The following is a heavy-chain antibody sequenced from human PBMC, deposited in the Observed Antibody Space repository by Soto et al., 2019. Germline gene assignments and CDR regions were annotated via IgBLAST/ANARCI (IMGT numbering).Heavy chain of an antibody. V-gene: IGHV3-23*01. CDR2: ISGSGGST. CDR3: AKGFGRLLAFGGVMYYYGMDV. Sequence: PGGSLRLSCTASGFSVKMNYMSWVRQAPGKGLEWVSAISGSGGSTYYADSVKGRFTISRDNSKNTLYLQMNSLRAEDTAVYYCAKGFGRLLAFGGVMYYYGMDVWGQGTTVTVSS. J-gene: IGHJ6*02. CDR1: GFSVKMNY. D-gene: IGHD3-16*01.